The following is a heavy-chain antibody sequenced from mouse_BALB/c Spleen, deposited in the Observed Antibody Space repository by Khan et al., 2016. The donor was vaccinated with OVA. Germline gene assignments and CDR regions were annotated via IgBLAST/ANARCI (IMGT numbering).Heavy chain of an antibody. V-gene: IGHV1S81*02. CDR2: TNPTNGRT. Sequence: QVQLQQSGAELVKAGASVKMSCKASGYTFTSYWMNWVKQRLGQGLEWFAETNPTNGRTYYTENFKSKATLTVDKSSSTAYMLLSGPTFEDSAVYYCARIKKIVATYFDYWGQGTTLTVSS. J-gene: IGHJ2*01. CDR1: GYTFTSYW. D-gene: IGHD1-1*01. CDR3: ARIKKIVATYFDY.